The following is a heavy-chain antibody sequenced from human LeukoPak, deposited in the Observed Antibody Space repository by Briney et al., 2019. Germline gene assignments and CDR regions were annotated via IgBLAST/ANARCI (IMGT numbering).Heavy chain of an antibody. CDR3: ARGGSTRIYYFDY. CDR1: GFSVSSNY. Sequence: GGSLRLSCAASGFSVSSNYMSWVRQDPGKGMEWVSVIFSGGGTYYADSVKGRFTISRDNFKNTLYLQMNSLRAEDTAVYYCARGGSTRIYYFDYWGQGTLVTVSS. V-gene: IGHV3-53*01. CDR2: IFSGGGT. J-gene: IGHJ4*02.